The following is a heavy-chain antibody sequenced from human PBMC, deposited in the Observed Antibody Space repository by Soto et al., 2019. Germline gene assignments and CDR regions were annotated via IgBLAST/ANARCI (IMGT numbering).Heavy chain of an antibody. J-gene: IGHJ4*02. CDR3: AKGSGFDFDY. CDR1: GFTFKNYG. V-gene: IGHV3-30*18. Sequence: QVQLVESGGGVVQPGMSLRLSCVASGFTFKNYGMHWVRQAPGKGLEWVACLSSDGSGEDYLDSVRGRFIISRDNSKDTMYLQMNSLRGQDTAVYYCAKGSGFDFDYWGQGNPVIVSS. D-gene: IGHD5-12*01. CDR2: LSSDGSGE.